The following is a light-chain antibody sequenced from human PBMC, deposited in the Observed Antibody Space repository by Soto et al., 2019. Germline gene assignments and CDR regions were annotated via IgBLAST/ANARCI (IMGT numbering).Light chain of an antibody. Sequence: IVLTQSPATLSVSPGERATLSCRASQSVSSNLAWYQQKPGQAPRLLIHAASTRATGIPDRFSGSGSGTDFTLTISRLEPEDFAVYYCQQYGSSPTTFGQGTKVDIK. CDR2: AAS. J-gene: IGKJ1*01. CDR1: QSVSSN. V-gene: IGKV3-20*01. CDR3: QQYGSSPTT.